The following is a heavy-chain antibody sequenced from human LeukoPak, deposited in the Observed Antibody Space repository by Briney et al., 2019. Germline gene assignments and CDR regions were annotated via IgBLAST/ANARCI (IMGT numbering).Heavy chain of an antibody. J-gene: IGHJ6*04. CDR2: INPNRGGT. V-gene: IGHV1-2*02. CDR3: ASSMVRGVTYNWPPITNYYYYGMDV. D-gene: IGHD3-10*01. CDR1: GYTFTGYY. Sequence: ASVKVSCKASGYTFTGYYMHWVRQAPGQGLEWMGWINPNRGGTNYAQKFQGRVTMTRDTSISTAYMELSRLRSDDTAVYYCASSMVRGVTYNWPPITNYYYYGMDVWGKGTTVTVSS.